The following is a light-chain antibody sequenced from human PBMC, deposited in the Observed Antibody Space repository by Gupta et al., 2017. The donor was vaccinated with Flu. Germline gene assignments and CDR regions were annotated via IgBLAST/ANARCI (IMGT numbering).Light chain of an antibody. CDR1: SSSIGSNS. CDR3: AAWDDSMNGVV. CDR2: YNN. V-gene: IGLV1-44*01. J-gene: IGLJ2*01. Sequence: RVTMTGAGSSSSIGSNSVYWYQQLAAAAPKLLIYYNNERHSGVPDRFSGSKSGTSAAVAISGLQAEDEAEYYCAAWDDSMNGVVFGGGTRLTVL.